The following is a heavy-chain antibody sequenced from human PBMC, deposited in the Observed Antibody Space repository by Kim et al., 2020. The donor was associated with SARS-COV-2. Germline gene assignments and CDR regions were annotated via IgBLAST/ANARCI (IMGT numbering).Heavy chain of an antibody. D-gene: IGHD2-2*01. CDR2: ISVSGDIT. CDR3: AKWGSTSNYAFDL. CDR1: GFTLNKFA. J-gene: IGHJ3*01. Sequence: GSLRLSCAAPGFTLNKFAMSWVRQAPGKGLEWVSIISVSGDITYYADSVKGRFTISRDNSKSTLYLQLNSLRAEDTALYYCAKWGSTSNYAFDLWGQGTLVTVSS. V-gene: IGHV3-23*01.